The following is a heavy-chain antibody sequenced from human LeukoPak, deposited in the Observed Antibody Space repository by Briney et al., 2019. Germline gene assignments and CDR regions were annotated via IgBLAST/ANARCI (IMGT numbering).Heavy chain of an antibody. J-gene: IGHJ6*02. V-gene: IGHV4-59*12. D-gene: IGHD6-13*01. CDR2: SYHSGSS. CDR3: ARVAIADYYGMDV. CDR1: GGSFSGYH. Sequence: SETLSLTCAVYGGSFSGYHWSWFRQPPGKGLGWIGYSYHSGSSYYSPSLRSRVPISLDTSRNQLSLKLSSVTAADTAVYYCARVAIADYYGMDVWGQGTTVTVSS.